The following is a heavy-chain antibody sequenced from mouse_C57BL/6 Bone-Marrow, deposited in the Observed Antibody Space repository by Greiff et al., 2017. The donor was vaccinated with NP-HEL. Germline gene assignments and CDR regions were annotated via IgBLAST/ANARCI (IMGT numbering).Heavy chain of an antibody. Sequence: VQLQQSGAELVKPGASVKLSCTASGFNIKDYYMHWVKQRTEQGLEWIGRIDPEDGETKYAPKFQGKATITADTSSNTAYLQLSSLTSEDTAVYYWAYYYGSSPYYFDCWGQGTTLTVSS. D-gene: IGHD1-1*01. V-gene: IGHV14-2*01. CDR1: GFNIKDYY. CDR2: IDPEDGET. J-gene: IGHJ2*01. CDR3: AYYYGSSPYYFDC.